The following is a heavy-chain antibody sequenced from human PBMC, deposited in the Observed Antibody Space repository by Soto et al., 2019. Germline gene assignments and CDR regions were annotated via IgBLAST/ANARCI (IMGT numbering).Heavy chain of an antibody. CDR1: GYSFTSYW. J-gene: IGHJ6*02. D-gene: IGHD6-13*01. CDR2: IYPGDSDT. CDR3: ARTAAAGKYYYGVDV. V-gene: IGHV5-51*01. Sequence: HGEFLKISCKGSGYSFTSYWIGWVRQMPGKGLEWMGIIYPGDSDTRYSPSFQGQVTISADKSISTAYLQWSSLKASDTAMYYCARTAAAGKYYYGVDVWGQGTTVTVS.